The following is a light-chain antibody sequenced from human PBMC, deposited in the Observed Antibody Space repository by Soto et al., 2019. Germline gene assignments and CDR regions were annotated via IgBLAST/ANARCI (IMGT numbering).Light chain of an antibody. J-gene: IGKJ1*01. V-gene: IGKV1-27*01. CDR3: QKYNGAPRT. CDR1: QGISYH. CDR2: GAS. Sequence: DIQVTQSPSTLSASVGDRVTITCRASQGISYHVAWYQQKPGKVPKLLIYGASTLQSGVPSRFSGSGSGTDFTLTISSLQPEDFATYYCQKYNGAPRTFGQGTKVDI.